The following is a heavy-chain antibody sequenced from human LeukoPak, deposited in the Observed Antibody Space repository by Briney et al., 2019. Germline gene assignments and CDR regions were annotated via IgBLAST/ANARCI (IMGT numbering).Heavy chain of an antibody. V-gene: IGHV4-30-2*01. J-gene: IGHJ3*02. CDR3: AREVDI. Sequence: VSGGSISSGGXXXXWXRQPXGKGLEWIGYIYHSGSTYYNPSLKSRVTISVDRSKNQFSLKLSSVTAADTAVYYCAREVDIWGQGTMVTVSS. CDR2: IYHSGST. CDR1: GGSISSGGXX.